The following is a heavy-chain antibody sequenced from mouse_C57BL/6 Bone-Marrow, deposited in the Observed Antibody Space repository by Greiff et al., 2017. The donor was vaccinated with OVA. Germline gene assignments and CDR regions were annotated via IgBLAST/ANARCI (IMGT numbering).Heavy chain of an antibody. J-gene: IGHJ3*01. CDR2: IYPETGGT. V-gene: IGHV1-15*01. CDR1: GYTFTDYE. D-gene: IGHD2-4*01. Sequence: QVQLQQSGAELVRPGASVTLSCKASGYTFTDYEMPWVKQTPVHGLEWIGAIYPETGGTAYTQKFKGTAILTADNSSSTAYMELRSLTSEDSADYYCTKPYDNDDGGAWFAYWGQGTLVTVSA. CDR3: TKPYDNDDGGAWFAY.